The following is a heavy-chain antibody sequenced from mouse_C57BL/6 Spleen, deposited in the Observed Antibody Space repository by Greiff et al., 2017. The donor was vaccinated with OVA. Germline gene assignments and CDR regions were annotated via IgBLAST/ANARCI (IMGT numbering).Heavy chain of an antibody. CDR3: TTRYGNYQAWFAY. J-gene: IGHJ3*01. Sequence: EVQLQESGAELVRPGASVKLSCTASGFNIKDDYMHWVKQRPEQGLEWIGWIDPENGDTEYASKFQGKATITADTSSNTAYLQLSSLTSEDTAVYYCTTRYGNYQAWFAYWGQGTLVTVSA. V-gene: IGHV14-4*01. CDR1: GFNIKDDY. CDR2: IDPENGDT. D-gene: IGHD2-1*01.